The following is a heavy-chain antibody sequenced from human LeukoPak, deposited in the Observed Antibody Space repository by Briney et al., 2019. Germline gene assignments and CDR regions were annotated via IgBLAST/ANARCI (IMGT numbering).Heavy chain of an antibody. CDR1: GLTFSTYS. CDR3: ASLLRDILPFFDY. Sequence: GGSLRLSCAASGLTFSTYSMNWVRQAPGKGLEWVSYISSHSRTIYYADSVKGRFTISRDNAKNPLFLQMDSLRAEDTAVYYCASLLRDILPFFDYWGQGTLVTVSS. J-gene: IGHJ4*02. CDR2: ISSHSRTI. V-gene: IGHV3-48*01.